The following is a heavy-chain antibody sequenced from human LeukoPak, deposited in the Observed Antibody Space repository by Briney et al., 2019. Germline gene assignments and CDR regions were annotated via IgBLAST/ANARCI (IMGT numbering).Heavy chain of an antibody. J-gene: IGHJ4*02. CDR2: ISYDGSNK. V-gene: IGHV3-30*03. D-gene: IGHD6-19*01. Sequence: PGRSLRLSCAASGFTFSSYGMHWVRQAPGKGLEWVAGISYDGSNKYYADSVKGRFTGSRDNSKSTLYLQVNSLRVEDTAVYYCARDPRQWLATYYYDYWGQGTLVTVSP. CDR1: GFTFSSYG. CDR3: ARDPRQWLATYYYDY.